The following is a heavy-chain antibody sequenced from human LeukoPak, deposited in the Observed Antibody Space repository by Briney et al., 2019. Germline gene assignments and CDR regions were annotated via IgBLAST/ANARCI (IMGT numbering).Heavy chain of an antibody. D-gene: IGHD2-15*01. J-gene: IGHJ5*02. V-gene: IGHV4-4*02. CDR3: ARTDCSGGSCYRRDYNWFDP. CDR2: IYHSGST. CDR1: VGSISSSNW. Sequence: PSETLSLTCAVSVGSISSSNWWSWVRQPPGKVLEWIGEIYHSGSTNYTPSLKSRVTISVDKSKNQFSLKLSSVTAADTAVYYCARTDCSGGSCYRRDYNWFDPWGQGTLVTVSS.